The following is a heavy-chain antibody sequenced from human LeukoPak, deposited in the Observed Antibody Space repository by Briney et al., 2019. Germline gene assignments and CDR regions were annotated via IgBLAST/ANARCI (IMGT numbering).Heavy chain of an antibody. Sequence: SQTLSLTCTVSGGSISSGGYYWSWIRQRPGKGLEWIGYIYYSGSTYYNPSLKSRVTISVDTSKNQLSLKLSSVTAADTAVYYCARDDYISGGVFDYWGQGTLVTVSS. CDR2: IYYSGST. CDR1: GGSISSGGYY. D-gene: IGHD3-22*01. J-gene: IGHJ4*02. V-gene: IGHV4-31*03. CDR3: ARDDYISGGVFDY.